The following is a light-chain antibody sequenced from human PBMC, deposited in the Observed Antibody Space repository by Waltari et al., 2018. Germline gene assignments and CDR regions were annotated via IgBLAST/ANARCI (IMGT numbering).Light chain of an antibody. CDR3: YSTDSSGNHRV. CDR1: ALPKKY. Sequence: SYELTQPPSVSVSPGQTARITCPGDALPKKYAYWYKQKSGQAPVLVIYEDSKRPSGIPVRFSGSSSGTMATLTISGAQEEDEADYYCYSTDSSGNHRVFGGGTKLTVL. CDR2: EDS. V-gene: IGLV3-10*01. J-gene: IGLJ3*02.